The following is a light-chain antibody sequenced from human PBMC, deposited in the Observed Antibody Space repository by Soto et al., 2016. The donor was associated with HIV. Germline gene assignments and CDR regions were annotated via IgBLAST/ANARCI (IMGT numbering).Light chain of an antibody. J-gene: IGLJ1*01. CDR2: QDD. CDR3: QAWDSSTALXV. Sequence: SYELTQPPSVSVSPGQTASITCSGDKLGDKYASWYQQKPGQSPVVVIYQDDKRPSGMSERFSGFNSGNTATLTISGTQAMDEADYYCQAWDSSTALXVFGTGTKVTV. CDR1: KLGDKY. V-gene: IGLV3-1*01.